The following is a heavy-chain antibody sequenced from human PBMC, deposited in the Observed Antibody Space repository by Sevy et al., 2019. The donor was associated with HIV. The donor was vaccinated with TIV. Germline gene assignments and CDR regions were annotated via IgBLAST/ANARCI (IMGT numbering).Heavy chain of an antibody. J-gene: IGHJ3*02. D-gene: IGHD3-22*01. CDR2: IFGNGDVSISFGNGDVT. V-gene: IGHV3-23*01. CDR3: AGGRYDSSGSFDAFDI. Sequence: GGSLRLSCAASGFTFNNYAMNWVRQAPGKGLEWVSTIFGNGDVSISFGNGDVTYYADSVRGRFTISRESSKNTLYLQMNSLRDEDTALYYCAGGRYDSSGSFDAFDIWGQGTMVTVSS. CDR1: GFTFNNYA.